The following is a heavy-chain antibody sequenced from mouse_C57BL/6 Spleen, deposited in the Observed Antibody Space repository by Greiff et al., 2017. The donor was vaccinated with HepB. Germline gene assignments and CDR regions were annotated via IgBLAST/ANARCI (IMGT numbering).Heavy chain of an antibody. CDR1: GYTFTSYW. CDR2: IDPSDSYT. CDR3: VARGYFDY. Sequence: VQLQQSGAELVKPGASVKLSCKASGYTFTSYWMQWVKQRPGQGLEWIGEIDPSDSYTNYNQKFKGKATLTVDTSSSTAYMQLSSLTSEDSAVYYCVARGYFDYWGQGTTLTVSS. V-gene: IGHV1-50*01. J-gene: IGHJ2*01.